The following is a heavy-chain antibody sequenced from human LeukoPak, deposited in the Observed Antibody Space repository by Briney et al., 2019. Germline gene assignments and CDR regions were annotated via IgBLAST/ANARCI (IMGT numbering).Heavy chain of an antibody. Sequence: SETLSLTCAVYGESFSGYYWSWIRQPPGKGLEWIGEINHSGSTNYNPSLKSRVTISVDTSRNQFSLNLSSVTAADTAIYYCARDFSSSSTVYYYYYMDVWGKGTTVTVSS. D-gene: IGHD6-6*01. J-gene: IGHJ6*03. CDR2: INHSGST. V-gene: IGHV4-34*01. CDR3: ARDFSSSSTVYYYYYMDV. CDR1: GESFSGYY.